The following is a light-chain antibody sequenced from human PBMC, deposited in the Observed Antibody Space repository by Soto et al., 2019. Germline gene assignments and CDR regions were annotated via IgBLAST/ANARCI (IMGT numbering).Light chain of an antibody. CDR2: GAS. V-gene: IGKV3-15*01. J-gene: IGKJ4*01. CDR1: QSVSRN. Sequence: IVMTQSPATLSVSPWERATLSCRASQSVSRNLAWYQQKPGQAPSLLIYGASTRATGIPARFSGSGSGTEFTLTISSLQSEDFAVYYCQQYNNWPLTFGGGTKVDIK. CDR3: QQYNNWPLT.